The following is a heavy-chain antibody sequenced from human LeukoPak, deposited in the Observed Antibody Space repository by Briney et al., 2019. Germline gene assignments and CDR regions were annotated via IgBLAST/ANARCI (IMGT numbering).Heavy chain of an antibody. V-gene: IGHV3-53*01. CDR3: TRGVLGVIPIDY. J-gene: IGHJ4*02. CDR1: GFTVSTTY. D-gene: IGHD2-8*02. Sequence: GGSLRLSCAASGFTVSTTYMAWVRQAPGKGLEWVSFIYGDANTYYADSVKGRFTISRDNSKNTLYPQMSSLRAEDTAVYYCTRGVLGVIPIDYWGQGTLVTVSS. CDR2: IYGDANT.